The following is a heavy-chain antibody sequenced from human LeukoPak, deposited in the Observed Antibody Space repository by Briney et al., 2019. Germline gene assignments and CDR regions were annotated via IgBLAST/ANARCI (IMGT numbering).Heavy chain of an antibody. CDR3: TRDFVF. Sequence: GGSLRLSCAAPGFAFSTYWMDWVRQAPGKGLEWVGNINQDGSVKHYVDSVRGRFTISRDNARNSVYLQMSAQRVEDTAVYYCTRDFVFWGQGSLVTASS. CDR2: INQDGSVK. D-gene: IGHD3-3*01. J-gene: IGHJ4*02. V-gene: IGHV3-7*01. CDR1: GFAFSTYW.